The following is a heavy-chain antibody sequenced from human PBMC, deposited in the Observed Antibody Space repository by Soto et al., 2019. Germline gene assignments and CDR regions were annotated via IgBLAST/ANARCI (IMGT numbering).Heavy chain of an antibody. CDR1: GGSISSSSYY. Sequence: SETLSLTCTVSGGSISSSSYYWGWIRQPPGKGLEWIGSIYYSGSTYYNPSLKSRVTISVDTSKNQFSLKLSSVTAADTAVYYCARRKTYYYDSSGYVFDHWGQGTLVTVSS. CDR2: IYYSGST. V-gene: IGHV4-39*01. D-gene: IGHD3-22*01. J-gene: IGHJ4*02. CDR3: ARRKTYYYDSSGYVFDH.